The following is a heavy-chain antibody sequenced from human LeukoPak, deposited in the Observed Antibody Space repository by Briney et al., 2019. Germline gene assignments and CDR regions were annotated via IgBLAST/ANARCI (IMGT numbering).Heavy chain of an antibody. V-gene: IGHV3-43*02. CDR3: AKEIDTLGTNAFDI. D-gene: IGHD2-15*01. CDR1: GFTFDDYA. CDR2: ISGDGGST. Sequence: LPGVSLRLSCAASGFTFDDYAMHWVRHAPGKGLEWVSLISGDGGSTYYADSVRGRFTISRDNSKNSLYLQMDSLRTEDTAFYYCAKEIDTLGTNAFDIWGQGTMVTVSS. J-gene: IGHJ3*02.